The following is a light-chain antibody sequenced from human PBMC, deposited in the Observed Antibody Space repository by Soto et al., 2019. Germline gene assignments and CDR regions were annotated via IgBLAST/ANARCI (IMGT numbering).Light chain of an antibody. J-gene: IGKJ5*01. V-gene: IGKV3-11*01. CDR2: DAY. Sequence: EIVLTQSPATLSLSPGERATLSCRASQTISSYLLWYQQKPGQAPRLLIYDAYNRATGIPARFSGSGSETDCTLTISSLEPEDFAVYYCQHRMNWPLTFGQGTRLEIK. CDR3: QHRMNWPLT. CDR1: QTISSY.